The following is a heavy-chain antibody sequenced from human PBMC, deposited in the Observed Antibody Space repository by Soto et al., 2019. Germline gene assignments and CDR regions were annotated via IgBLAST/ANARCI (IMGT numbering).Heavy chain of an antibody. V-gene: IGHV3-74*01. CDR2: INSDGSST. CDR3: VRTSLVVAAATREDY. CDR1: GFTFSSYW. D-gene: IGHD2-15*01. J-gene: IGHJ4*02. Sequence: EVQLVESGGGLVQPGGSLRLSCAASGFTFSSYWMHWVRQAPGKXXXWVSRINSDGSSTSYADSVKGRFTISRDNAKNTLYLQMNSLRAEDTAVYYCVRTSLVVAAATREDYWGQGTLVTVSS.